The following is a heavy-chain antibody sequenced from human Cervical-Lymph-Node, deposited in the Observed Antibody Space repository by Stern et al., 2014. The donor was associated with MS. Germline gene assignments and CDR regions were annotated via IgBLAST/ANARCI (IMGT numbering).Heavy chain of an antibody. CDR2: ISNSGSTI. Sequence: VQLEESGGGLVKPGGSLRLSCAASGFIFSDYYMSWIRQAPGKGLEWVSYISNSGSTIYYADSVKGRFTISRDNTKNSLYLEMNSLRAEDTAVYYCARDKRVYGDYFDYWGQGTLVTVSS. CDR1: GFIFSDYY. V-gene: IGHV3-11*01. D-gene: IGHD4-17*01. CDR3: ARDKRVYGDYFDY. J-gene: IGHJ4*02.